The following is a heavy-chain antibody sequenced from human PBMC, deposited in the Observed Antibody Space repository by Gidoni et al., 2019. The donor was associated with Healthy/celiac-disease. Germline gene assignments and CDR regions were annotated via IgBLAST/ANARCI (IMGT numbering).Heavy chain of an antibody. V-gene: IGHV3-11*05. CDR2: ISSSSSYT. CDR1: GFTFSDYY. J-gene: IGHJ4*02. Sequence: QVQLVESGGGLFKPVGSLRLSCAASGFTFSDYYMSWIRQAPGKGLEWVSYISSSSSYTNYADSVKGRFTISRDNAKNSLYLQMNSLRAEDTAVYYCATSITMVRGVPYYFDYWGQGTLVTVSS. CDR3: ATSITMVRGVPYYFDY. D-gene: IGHD3-10*01.